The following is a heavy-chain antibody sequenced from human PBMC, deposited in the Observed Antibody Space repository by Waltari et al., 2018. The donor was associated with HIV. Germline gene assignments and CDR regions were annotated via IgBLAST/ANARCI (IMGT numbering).Heavy chain of an antibody. CDR3: ARDRNTINEGFDP. Sequence: EVQLVQSGGGLLQPGESLRLSCAASGFTFSSSEMTWVRQAPGKGLEWVSYISSSGSTIHYADSVKGRFTISRDNAKNSLYLQMNSLRVEDTAVYYCARDRNTINEGFDPWGQGALVTVSS. CDR2: ISSSGSTI. D-gene: IGHD3-10*01. CDR1: GFTFSSSE. V-gene: IGHV3-48*03. J-gene: IGHJ5*02.